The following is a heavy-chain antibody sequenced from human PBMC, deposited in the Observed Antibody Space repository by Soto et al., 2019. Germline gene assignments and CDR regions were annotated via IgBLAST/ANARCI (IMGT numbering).Heavy chain of an antibody. J-gene: IGHJ6*02. CDR3: ARLGIAAAGKGNLYYSGMDF. CDR1: GGSFSGYY. Sequence: SETLSLTCAVYGGSFSGYYWSWIRQPPGKGLEWIGEINHSGSTNYNPSLKSRVTISVDTSKNQFSLKLSSVTAADTAVYYCARLGIAAAGKGNLYYSGMDFWGQGTTVTVSS. CDR2: INHSGST. D-gene: IGHD6-13*01. V-gene: IGHV4-34*01.